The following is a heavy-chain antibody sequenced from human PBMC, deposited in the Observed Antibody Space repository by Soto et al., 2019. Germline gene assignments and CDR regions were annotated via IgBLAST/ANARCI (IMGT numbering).Heavy chain of an antibody. CDR3: VRDGSTGWHFDS. D-gene: IGHD6-19*01. CDR2: TRQDGGQS. V-gene: IGHV3-7*01. J-gene: IGHJ4*02. Sequence: EVQLVESGGGLVQPGGSLRLSCEASGFTLSSYWMSWIRQAPGKGLEWVANTRQDGGQSYLVDSVQGRFTISRDNAKNSVYLQMNSLGAEDTAGYDCVRDGSTGWHFDSWGQGTLVTVSS. CDR1: GFTLSSYW.